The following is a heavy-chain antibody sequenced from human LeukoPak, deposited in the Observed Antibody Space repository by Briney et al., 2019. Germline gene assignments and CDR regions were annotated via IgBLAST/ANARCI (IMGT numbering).Heavy chain of an antibody. CDR1: GFTFSSYA. D-gene: IGHD3-3*01. CDR2: ISGSGGST. J-gene: IGHJ4*02. CDR3: AKRPRGFGVVIPYYFDY. Sequence: GGSLRLSCAASGFTFSSYAMSWVRQAPGKGLEWVSAISGSGGSTYYADSVKGRFTISRDNSKNTLYLQMNSLRAGDTAVYYCAKRPRGFGVVIPYYFDYWGQGTLVTVSS. V-gene: IGHV3-23*01.